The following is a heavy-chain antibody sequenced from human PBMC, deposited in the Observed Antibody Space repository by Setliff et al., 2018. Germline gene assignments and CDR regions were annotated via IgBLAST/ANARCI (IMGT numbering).Heavy chain of an antibody. CDR2: ISGSAQTT. D-gene: IGHD1-1*01. Sequence: GGSLRLSCAASGFTFSSYAITWVRQAPGKGLEWVSMISGSAQTTYYADSVKGRFTISRDNSKNTVYLEMNSLRAEDTAVYYCAKLVGLEPVDWYFDLWGRGTLVTVSS. CDR1: GFTFSSYA. V-gene: IGHV3-23*01. CDR3: AKLVGLEPVDWYFDL. J-gene: IGHJ2*01.